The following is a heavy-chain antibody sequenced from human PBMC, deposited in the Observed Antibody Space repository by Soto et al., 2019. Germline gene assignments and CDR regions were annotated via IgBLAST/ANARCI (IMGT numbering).Heavy chain of an antibody. CDR1: GFTFSSYG. J-gene: IGHJ6*02. D-gene: IGHD1-7*01. CDR2: IWYDGSNK. CDR3: ARGRYNWNYSPYYYYGMDV. Sequence: GGSLRLSCAASGFTFSSYGMHWVRQAPGKGLEWVAVIWYDGSNKYYADSVKGRFTISRDNSKNTLYLQMNSLRAEDTAVYYCARGRYNWNYSPYYYYGMDVWGQGTTVTVSS. V-gene: IGHV3-33*01.